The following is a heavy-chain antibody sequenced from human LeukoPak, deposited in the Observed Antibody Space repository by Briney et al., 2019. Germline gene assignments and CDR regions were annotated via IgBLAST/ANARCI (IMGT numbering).Heavy chain of an antibody. CDR1: GGTFSSYA. CDR3: ARGLEWARGRYYYYYMDV. CDR2: IIPIFGTA. D-gene: IGHD3-10*01. V-gene: IGHV1-69*06. J-gene: IGHJ6*03. Sequence: GASVKVSCKASGGTFSSYAISWVRQAPGQGLEWMGGIIPIFGTANYAQKFQGRVTITADKSTSTAYMELSSPRSEDTAVYYCARGLEWARGRYYYYYMDVWGKGTTVTVSS.